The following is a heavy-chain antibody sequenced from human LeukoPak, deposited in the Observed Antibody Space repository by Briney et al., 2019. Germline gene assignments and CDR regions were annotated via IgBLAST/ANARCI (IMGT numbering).Heavy chain of an antibody. Sequence: GGSLRLSCAASGFTFSSYSMNWVRQAPGKGLECVSSISSSSSYIYYADSVKGRFTISRDNAKNSLYLQMNSLRAEDTAVYYCAREDKAPPRRFDYWGQGTLVTVSS. CDR3: AREDKAPPRRFDY. D-gene: IGHD5-18*01. J-gene: IGHJ4*02. V-gene: IGHV3-21*01. CDR1: GFTFSSYS. CDR2: ISSSSSYI.